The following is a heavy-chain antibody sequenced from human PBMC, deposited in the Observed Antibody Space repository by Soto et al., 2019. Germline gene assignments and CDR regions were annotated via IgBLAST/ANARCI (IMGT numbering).Heavy chain of an antibody. CDR2: ISSSSSYI. Sequence: GESLKISCAASGFTFSSYSMNWVRQAPGKGLEWVSSISSSSSYIYYADSVKGRFTISRDNAKNSLYLQMNSLRAEDTAVYYCAKSAQKGFDYWGQGTLVTVSS. CDR1: GFTFSSYS. J-gene: IGHJ4*02. CDR3: AKSAQKGFDY. V-gene: IGHV3-21*01.